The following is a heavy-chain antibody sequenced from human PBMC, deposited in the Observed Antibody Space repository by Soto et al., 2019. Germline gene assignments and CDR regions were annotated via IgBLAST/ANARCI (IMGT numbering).Heavy chain of an antibody. V-gene: IGHV1-2*02. J-gene: IGHJ5*02. D-gene: IGHD3-10*01. CDR1: GYTFTAYY. CDR2: TSPRTGGA. Sequence: ASVKVSCKTSGYTFTAYYMHWLRQAPGHGLEWLGWTSPRTGGAKYSHKFQGRVSMTRNTFITTAYMELTGLSTDDTAVYYCARSSGSYSKWFDPWGQGTLVTVSS. CDR3: ARSSGSYSKWFDP.